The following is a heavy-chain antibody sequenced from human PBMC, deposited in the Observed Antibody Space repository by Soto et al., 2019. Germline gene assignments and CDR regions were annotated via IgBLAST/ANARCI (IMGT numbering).Heavy chain of an antibody. CDR3: ARAGPYCNSTSCHFS. J-gene: IGHJ4*02. V-gene: IGHV3-48*04. CDR2: ISTTSSSI. D-gene: IGHD2-2*01. CDR1: GFTFSSYS. Sequence: GGSLRLSCVASGFTFSSYSMNWFRQAPGKGLEWVSYISTTSSSIYYADSVRGRFTISRDNAKNSLYLQMNSLRGEDTAVYYCARAGPYCNSTSCHFSWGQGTLVTVSS.